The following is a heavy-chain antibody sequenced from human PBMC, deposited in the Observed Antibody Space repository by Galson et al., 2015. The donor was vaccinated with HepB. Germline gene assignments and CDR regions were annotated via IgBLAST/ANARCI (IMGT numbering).Heavy chain of an antibody. J-gene: IGHJ3*02. D-gene: IGHD3-10*01. CDR2: ISSNGGST. CDR1: GFTFSSYA. Sequence: SLRLSCAASGFTFSSYAMHWVRQAPGKGLEYVSAISSNGGSTYYADSVKGRFTISRDNSKNTLYLQMSCLRAEDTAVYYCVNRWFGDQLSDAFDIWGQGTMVTVSS. V-gene: IGHV3-64D*06. CDR3: VNRWFGDQLSDAFDI.